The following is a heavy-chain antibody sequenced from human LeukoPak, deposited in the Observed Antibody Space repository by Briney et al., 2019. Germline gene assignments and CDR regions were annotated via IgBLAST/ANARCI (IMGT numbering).Heavy chain of an antibody. V-gene: IGHV4-59*08. D-gene: IGHD4-17*01. CDR1: GGSISSYY. J-gene: IGHJ4*02. Sequence: SETLSLTCTVSGGSISSYYWSWIRQRPGKGLEWIGYVYYSGSTNYNPSLKSRVTISVDTSKNQFSLKLSSVTAADTAVYYCARHGDDDYGDKWTYYFDYWGQGTLVTVSS. CDR2: VYYSGST. CDR3: ARHGDDDYGDKWTYYFDY.